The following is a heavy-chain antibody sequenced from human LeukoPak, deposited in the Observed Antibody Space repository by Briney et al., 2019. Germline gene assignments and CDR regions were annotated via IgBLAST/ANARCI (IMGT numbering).Heavy chain of an antibody. CDR3: ARVYYDFWSGYEYDAFDI. CDR2: IGAYNGNT. V-gene: IGHV1-18*01. J-gene: IGHJ3*02. Sequence: ASVKVSCKASGYTFTSYGISWVRQAPGQGLEWMGWIGAYNGNTNYAQKLQGRAIMTTDTSTSTAYMELRSLRSDDTAVYYCARVYYDFWSGYEYDAFDIWGQGTMVTVSS. D-gene: IGHD3-3*01. CDR1: GYTFTSYG.